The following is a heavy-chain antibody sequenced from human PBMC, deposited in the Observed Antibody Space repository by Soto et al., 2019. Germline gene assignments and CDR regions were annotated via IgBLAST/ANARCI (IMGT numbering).Heavy chain of an antibody. CDR1: GGSISRYY. J-gene: IGHJ5*02. CDR2: IYYSGST. D-gene: IGHD3-10*01. V-gene: IGHV4-59*01. CDR3: ARATDQLLWFGDPWFDP. Sequence: SETLSLTCTVSGGSISRYYWSWIRQPPGKGLEWIGYIYYSGSTNYNPSLKSRVTISVDTSKNQFSLKLSSVTAADTAVYYCARATDQLLWFGDPWFDPWGQGTLVTVS.